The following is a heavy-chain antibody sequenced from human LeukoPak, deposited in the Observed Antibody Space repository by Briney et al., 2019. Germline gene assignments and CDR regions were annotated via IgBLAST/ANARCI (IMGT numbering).Heavy chain of an antibody. CDR3: ARVLKDCSGGSCYDWFDP. D-gene: IGHD2-15*01. V-gene: IGHV4-4*07. Sequence: SETLSLTCTDSGGSISSYYWSWIRQPAGKGLEWIGRISTSGSTNYNPSLRSRVTMSVDTSKNQFSLKLSSVTAADTAVYYCARVLKDCSGGSCYDWFDPWGQGTLVTVSS. CDR2: ISTSGST. CDR1: GGSISSYY. J-gene: IGHJ5*02.